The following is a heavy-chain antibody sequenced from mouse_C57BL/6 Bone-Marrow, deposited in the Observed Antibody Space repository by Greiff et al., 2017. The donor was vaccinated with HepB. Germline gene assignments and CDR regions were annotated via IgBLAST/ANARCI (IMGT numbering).Heavy chain of an antibody. CDR1: GYTFTDYY. D-gene: IGHD2-1*01. CDR3: ARLDGNYGNY. V-gene: IGHV1-26*01. Sequence: EVQLQQSGPELVKPGASVKISCKASGYTFTDYYMNWVKQSHGKSLEWIGDINPNNGGTSYNQKFKGKATLTVDKSSSTAYMELRSLTSEDSAVYYCARLDGNYGNYWGQGTTLTVSS. J-gene: IGHJ2*01. CDR2: INPNNGGT.